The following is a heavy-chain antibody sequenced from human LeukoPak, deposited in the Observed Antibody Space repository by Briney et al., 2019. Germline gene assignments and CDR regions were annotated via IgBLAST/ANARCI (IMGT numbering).Heavy chain of an antibody. J-gene: IGHJ4*02. V-gene: IGHV4-39*01. Sequence: SETLSLTCTVSGGSISSDNYYWGWIRQPPGKGLEWTGTIYYSGNTYYNPSLRTRVTISVDTSKKQFSLKLSSVTAADTAVYYCARHLFGSGYYPDYWGQGTLVTVSS. CDR2: IYYSGNT. D-gene: IGHD3-22*01. CDR3: ARHLFGSGYYPDY. CDR1: GGSISSDNYY.